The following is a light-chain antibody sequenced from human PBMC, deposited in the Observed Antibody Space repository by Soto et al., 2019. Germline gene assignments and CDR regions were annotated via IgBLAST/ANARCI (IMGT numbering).Light chain of an antibody. CDR3: QQTYTLPRT. CDR2: STS. V-gene: IGKV1-39*01. CDR1: QTVSKF. J-gene: IGKJ1*01. Sequence: EIPMTQSHSSLSGSFGDGVTIDCGASQTVSKFVNWYQQKPGEVPALLIYSTSTLYSGVPSRFSGSGSGTEFTLTINGLQPEDFATYYCQQTYTLPRTFAQGTKVDIK.